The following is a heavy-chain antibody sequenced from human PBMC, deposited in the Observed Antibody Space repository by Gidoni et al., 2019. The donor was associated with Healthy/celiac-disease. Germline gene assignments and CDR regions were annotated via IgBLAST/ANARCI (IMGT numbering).Heavy chain of an antibody. V-gene: IGHV3-23*01. CDR1: GFPFSSYA. CDR3: AKGRYCTNGVCIGLDY. CDR2: ISGSGGST. D-gene: IGHD2-8*01. Sequence: EVQLLESGGGLVQPGGSLRLSCAASGFPFSSYAMSWVRQAPGKGLEWVSAISGSGGSTYYADSVKGRFTISRDNSKNTLYLQMNSLRAEDTAVYYCAKGRYCTNGVCIGLDYWGQGTLVTVSS. J-gene: IGHJ4*02.